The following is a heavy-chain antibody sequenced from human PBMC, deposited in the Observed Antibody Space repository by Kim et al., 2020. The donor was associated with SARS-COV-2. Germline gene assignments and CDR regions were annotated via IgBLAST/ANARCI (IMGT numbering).Heavy chain of an antibody. CDR3: ARALVRLSGYYGLEV. D-gene: IGHD3-10*01. V-gene: IGHV3-9*01. J-gene: IGHJ6*02. CDR1: GFTFGDYA. Sequence: GGSLRLSCAASGFTFGDYAMHWVRQAPGKGLEWVSGIHWNSETLGYADSVKGRFTVSRDNAKNPLFLQMNGLRVEDTAMYYCARALVRLSGYYGLEVWG. CDR2: IHWNSETL.